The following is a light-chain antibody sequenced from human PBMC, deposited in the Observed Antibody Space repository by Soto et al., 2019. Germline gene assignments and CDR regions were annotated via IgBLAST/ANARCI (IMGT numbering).Light chain of an antibody. J-gene: IGKJ5*01. V-gene: IGKV1-39*01. Sequence: NLSLSSVSAKEEDRVTINCRASQSISTYLNWYQQKPGKAPRLLIYAASSVQSGVPPRFSGSGSGTDFTLTISSLRPEDIATYYCQQYNSYSNTFGQVTRPEV. CDR3: QQYNSYSNT. CDR2: AAS. CDR1: QSISTY.